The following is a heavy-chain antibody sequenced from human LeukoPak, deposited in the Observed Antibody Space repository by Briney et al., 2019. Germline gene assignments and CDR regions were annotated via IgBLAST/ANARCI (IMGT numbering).Heavy chain of an antibody. Sequence: PGGSLRLSCAASEFTFSDYYMSWIRQAPGKGLEWVSYISSSGSTIYYADSVKGRFTISRDNAKNSLYLQMNSLRAEDTAVYYCARRIAVAGTRYFDLWGRGTLVTVSS. CDR2: ISSSGSTI. CDR1: EFTFSDYY. CDR3: ARRIAVAGTRYFDL. V-gene: IGHV3-11*01. J-gene: IGHJ2*01. D-gene: IGHD6-19*01.